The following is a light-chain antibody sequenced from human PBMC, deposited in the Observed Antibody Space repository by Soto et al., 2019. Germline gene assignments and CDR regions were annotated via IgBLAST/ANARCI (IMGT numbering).Light chain of an antibody. CDR1: QSVSGY. CDR3: QQRSNWPYLT. J-gene: IGKJ4*01. CDR2: DAS. Sequence: EIVLTQSPETLSLSPGERATLSCRASQSVSGYLGWYQQKPGQAPRLLIYDASNRAYGVPARFRGSGSGTNFTPTIASLEPEDFAVYYCQQRSNWPYLTFGGGTRV. V-gene: IGKV3-11*01.